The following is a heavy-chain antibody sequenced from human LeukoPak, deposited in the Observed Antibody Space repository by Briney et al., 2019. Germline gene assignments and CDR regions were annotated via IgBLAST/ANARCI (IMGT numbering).Heavy chain of an antibody. CDR3: AKQGGRWTDFDY. CDR1: GFTFNNFA. Sequence: GGSLRLSCAASGFTFNNFAMSWVRQAPGKGLEWVSAISGSGGSTYYADSVKGRFTISRDNSKNTLYLQMNSLRAEDTAVYYCAKQGGRWTDFDYWGQGTLVTVSS. D-gene: IGHD1-26*01. J-gene: IGHJ4*02. V-gene: IGHV3-23*01. CDR2: ISGSGGST.